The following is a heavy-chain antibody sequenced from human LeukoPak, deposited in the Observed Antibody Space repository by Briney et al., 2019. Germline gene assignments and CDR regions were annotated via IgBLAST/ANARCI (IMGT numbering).Heavy chain of an antibody. CDR2: ISNSGTLT. D-gene: IGHD3-10*01. CDR3: AKVIRGGYGMDV. V-gene: IGHV3-48*02. Sequence: PGGSLRLSCAASGFTFSTFGMNWVRQALGKGLEWVSYISNSGTLTDYADSVKGRFTISRDNAKNSLSLQLNIMREEDTAVYFCAKVIRGGYGMDVWGQGTTVTVSS. CDR1: GFTFSTFG. J-gene: IGHJ6*02.